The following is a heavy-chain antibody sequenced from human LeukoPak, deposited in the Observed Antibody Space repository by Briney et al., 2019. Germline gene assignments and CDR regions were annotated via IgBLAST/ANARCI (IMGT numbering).Heavy chain of an antibody. CDR2: IYSSGST. CDR1: GGSISSYY. D-gene: IGHD4-23*01. V-gene: IGHV4-4*07. J-gene: IGHJ6*03. CDR3: ARDPEHGGQGYYSYMDV. Sequence: SETLSLTCTVSGGSISSYYWSWVRQPPGKGLEWIGRIYSSGSTNYNHSLKSRFTISVDTSKNQLSLKLSCVTTADTAMYYCARDPEHGGQGYYSYMDVWGKGTTLTV.